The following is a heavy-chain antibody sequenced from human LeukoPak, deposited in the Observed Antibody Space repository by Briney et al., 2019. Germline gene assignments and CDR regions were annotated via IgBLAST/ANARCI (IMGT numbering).Heavy chain of an antibody. Sequence: QTGGSLRLSCSASGFGFSDYGVNWVRQAPGKGLEWVSHISRESSSIYYADSVKGRFTISRDNAENLLYLQMNNLRADDTAVYYCARDGVSGVILPIYYFDYWGRGALVTVSS. J-gene: IGHJ4*02. CDR1: GFGFSDYG. CDR2: ISRESSSI. D-gene: IGHD3-3*01. V-gene: IGHV3-48*01. CDR3: ARDGVSGVILPIYYFDY.